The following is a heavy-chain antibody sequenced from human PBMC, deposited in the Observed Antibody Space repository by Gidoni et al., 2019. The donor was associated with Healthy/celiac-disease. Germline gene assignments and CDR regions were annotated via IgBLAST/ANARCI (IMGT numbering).Heavy chain of an antibody. CDR1: GFTFSSYG. CDR2: IWYDGSNK. CDR3: ARDRQGTGYYDSSGYYNYYYYMDV. Sequence: QVQLVESGGGVVQPGRSLRLSCAASGFTFSSYGMHWVRRAPGKGLEWVAVIWYDGSNKYYADSVKGRFTISRDNSKNTLYLQMNSLRAEDTAVYYCARDRQGTGYYDSSGYYNYYYYMDVWGKGTTVTVSS. J-gene: IGHJ6*03. V-gene: IGHV3-33*01. D-gene: IGHD3-22*01.